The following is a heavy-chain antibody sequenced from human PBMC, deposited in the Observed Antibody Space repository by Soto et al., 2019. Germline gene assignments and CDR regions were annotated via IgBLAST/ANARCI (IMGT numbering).Heavy chain of an antibody. Sequence: QVQLQESGPGLVKPSQTLSLTCTVSGGSISSGGYYWSWIRQHPGKGLEWIGYIYYSGSTYYNPSRKSRVTISVDTSKNQFSLKLSSVTAADTAVYYCAREVYCSGGSCFVDYWGQGTLVTVSS. CDR3: AREVYCSGGSCFVDY. V-gene: IGHV4-31*03. CDR1: GGSISSGGYY. J-gene: IGHJ4*02. CDR2: IYYSGST. D-gene: IGHD2-15*01.